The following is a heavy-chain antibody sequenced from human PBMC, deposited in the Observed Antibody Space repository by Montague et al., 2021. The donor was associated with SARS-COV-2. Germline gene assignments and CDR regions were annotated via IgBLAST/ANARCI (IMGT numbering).Heavy chain of an antibody. CDR2: IYSSGST. CDR1: GGSIRSYY. V-gene: IGHV4-59*01. J-gene: IGHJ4*02. Sequence: SETLSLTCTVSGGSIRSYYWSWIRQPPGKGLEWIGEIYSSGSTNYNPYLKSRVTISMDTSKNQFPLKLTSVTAADTAEYYCARHTRGWKPFDFWGQGTLVTVSS. CDR3: ARHTRGWKPFDF. D-gene: IGHD6-19*01.